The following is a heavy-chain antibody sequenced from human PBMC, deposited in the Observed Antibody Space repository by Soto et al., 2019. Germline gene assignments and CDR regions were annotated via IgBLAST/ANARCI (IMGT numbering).Heavy chain of an antibody. CDR2: ILHTGNT. CDR1: GGSFSDYY. V-gene: IGHV4-34*12. CDR3: ARALGSFDI. D-gene: IGHD3-16*01. J-gene: IGHJ3*02. Sequence: SETLSLTCAVYGGSFSDYYWSWIRQPPGKGLEWIGEILHTGNTNYNPSLKSRVTVSVDTSKNQFFLEMNSVTAADTAMYYCARALGSFDIWGQGTMVT.